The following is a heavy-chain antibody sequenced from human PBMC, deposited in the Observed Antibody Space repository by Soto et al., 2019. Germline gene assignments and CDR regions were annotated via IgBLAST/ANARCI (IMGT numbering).Heavy chain of an antibody. CDR1: GFSFSNYW. J-gene: IGHJ3*02. D-gene: IGHD6-25*01. Sequence: EVQLVESGGGLVQPGGSLRLSCAASGFSFSNYWVHWVRHAPGKGLVWVSRVTPDGRSTSYADSVKGRFTVSRDNAKNTVSFEMNSLRVEDTAVYYSTNLTSAVSYSASDIWGQGTETIVSS. CDR3: TNLTSAVSYSASDI. CDR2: VTPDGRST. V-gene: IGHV3-74*01.